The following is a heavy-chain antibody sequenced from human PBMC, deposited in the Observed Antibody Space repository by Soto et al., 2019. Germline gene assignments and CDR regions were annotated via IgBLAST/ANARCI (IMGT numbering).Heavy chain of an antibody. Sequence: GESLKISCQGSGYSFTTYWIAWVRQMPGKGLEWMGIIYPSDSDTRYSPSFQGQVTISVDKSITTAYLQWSSLKASDTAMYYCARGGDYYGMDVWGQGTTVTVSS. CDR1: GYSFTTYW. CDR3: ARGGDYYGMDV. J-gene: IGHJ6*02. CDR2: IYPSDSDT. D-gene: IGHD3-16*01. V-gene: IGHV5-51*01.